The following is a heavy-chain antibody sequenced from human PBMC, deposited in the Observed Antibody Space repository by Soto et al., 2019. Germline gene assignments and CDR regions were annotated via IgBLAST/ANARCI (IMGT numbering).Heavy chain of an antibody. CDR1: GGSISSGDYY. CDR3: ATGLNYVGSGTYNYYYGMDV. V-gene: IGHV4-30-4*01. J-gene: IGHJ6*02. Sequence: SETLSLTCTVSGGSISSGDYYWNWIRRPPGKGLEWIGYIFYSGSTSHNPSLRSRVTISVDTSKTQFSLKLTSVTAADAAMYYCATGLNYVGSGTYNYYYGMDVWGQGTTVTVSS. D-gene: IGHD3-10*01. CDR2: IFYSGST.